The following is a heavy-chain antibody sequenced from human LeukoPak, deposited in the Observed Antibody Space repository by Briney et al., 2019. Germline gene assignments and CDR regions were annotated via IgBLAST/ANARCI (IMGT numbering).Heavy chain of an antibody. Sequence: PSETLSLTCFVSGDSMSSSSYYWGWIRQPPGKGLEWLGSIYYRGKTYYNPSLKSRVTIFIDTSRNEFSLKLSSVTAADTAVYYCARAGGYSSSWYGYWGQGTLVTVSS. CDR2: IYYRGKT. V-gene: IGHV4-39*07. CDR3: ARAGGYSSSWYGY. CDR1: GDSMSSSSYY. D-gene: IGHD6-13*01. J-gene: IGHJ4*02.